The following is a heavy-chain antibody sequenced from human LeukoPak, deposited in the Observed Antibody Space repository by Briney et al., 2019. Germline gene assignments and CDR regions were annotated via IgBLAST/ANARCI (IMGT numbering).Heavy chain of an antibody. V-gene: IGHV1-2*02. CDR1: GYTFTSYD. CDR3: ARDLRPRIVVPAAMDV. Sequence: ASVKVSCKASGYTFTSYDINWVRQATGQELEWMGWINPNSGGTNYAQKFQGRVTMTRDTSISTAYMELSRLRSDDTAVYYCARDLRPRIVVPAAMDVWGKGTTVTISS. J-gene: IGHJ6*03. D-gene: IGHD2-2*01. CDR2: INPNSGGT.